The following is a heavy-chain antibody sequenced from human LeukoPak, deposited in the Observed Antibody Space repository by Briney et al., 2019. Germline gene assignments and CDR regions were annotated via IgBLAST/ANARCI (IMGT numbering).Heavy chain of an antibody. CDR1: GFTVITND. D-gene: IGHD1-14*01. Sequence: GGSLRLSCAASGFTVITNDMTWVRQAPGKGLEWVYVLYSDGNTKYAASVQGRFTISRDNSKNTLYLEMNSLSPDDTAVYYCARGVEPLAANTLAYWGQGTLVTVSS. CDR2: LYSDGNT. CDR3: ARGVEPLAANTLAY. J-gene: IGHJ4*02. V-gene: IGHV3-53*01.